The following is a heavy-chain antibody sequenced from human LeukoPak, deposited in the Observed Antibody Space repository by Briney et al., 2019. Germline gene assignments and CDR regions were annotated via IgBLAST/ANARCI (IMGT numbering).Heavy chain of an antibody. CDR2: ISDSGSKT. J-gene: IGHJ3*02. Sequence: GGSLRLSCAASGFTFNSYAMTWVRQAPGKGLEWVSLISDSGSKTYYAGSVKGRFTISRDNFKSTLYLRMNSLRAEDTAIYYCAKDMIYGSGSSSKWRFDIWGQGTMVTVSS. CDR1: GFTFNSYA. CDR3: AKDMIYGSGSSSKWRFDI. V-gene: IGHV3-23*01. D-gene: IGHD3-10*01.